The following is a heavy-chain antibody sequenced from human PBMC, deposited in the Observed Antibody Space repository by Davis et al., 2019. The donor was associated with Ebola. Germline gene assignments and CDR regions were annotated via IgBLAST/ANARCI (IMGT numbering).Heavy chain of an antibody. V-gene: IGHV1-2*04. CDR1: GYTFTGYY. J-gene: IGHJ3*02. CDR2: INPNSGGT. D-gene: IGHD6-19*01. Sequence: AASVKVSCKASGYTFTGYYMHWVRQAPGQGLEWMGWINPNSGGTNYAQKFQGWVTMTRDTSISTAYMELSRLRSDDTAVYYCARVGNRYSSGKDAFDIWGQGTMVTVSS. CDR3: ARVGNRYSSGKDAFDI.